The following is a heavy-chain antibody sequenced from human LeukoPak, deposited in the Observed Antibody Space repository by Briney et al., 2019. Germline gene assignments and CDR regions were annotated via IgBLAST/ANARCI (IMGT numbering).Heavy chain of an antibody. J-gene: IGHJ5*02. Sequence: GGSLRLSCAASGFTVSTDYMSWVRQAPGKGLEWVSVIYGGGSTYYADSVKDRFTISTENNKNTVYLQLNSLRFEDTAMYYCATTWFDPWGQGTLVTVSS. V-gene: IGHV3-53*05. CDR3: ATTWFDP. CDR2: IYGGGST. CDR1: GFTVSTDY.